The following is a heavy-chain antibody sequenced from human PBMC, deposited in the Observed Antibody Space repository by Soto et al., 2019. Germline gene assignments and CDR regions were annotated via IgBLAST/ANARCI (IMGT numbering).Heavy chain of an antibody. V-gene: IGHV1-8*01. CDR3: ARSGSYYKKRPPFTPRTIYYYCMDV. D-gene: IGHD3-10*01. Sequence: ASVKVSCKASGYTFTSYDINWVRQATGQGLEWMGWMNPNSGNTGYAQKFQGRVTMTRNTSISTAYMELSSLRSEDTAVYYCARSGSYYKKRPPFTPRTIYYYCMDVWCPGIIVTV. CDR1: GYTFTSYD. CDR2: MNPNSGNT. J-gene: IGHJ6*02.